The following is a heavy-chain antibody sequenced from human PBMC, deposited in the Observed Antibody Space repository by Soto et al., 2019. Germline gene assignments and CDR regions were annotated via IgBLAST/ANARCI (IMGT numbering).Heavy chain of an antibody. Sequence: SETLSLTCTVSGGSISSGGYYWSWIRQHPGKGLEWIGYIYYSGSTYYNPSLKSRVTISVDTSKNQFSLKLSSVTAADTAVYFCATNYGSGNYYNLGPGGNWFDPWGQGTLVTVSS. CDR2: IYYSGST. J-gene: IGHJ5*02. CDR1: GGSISSGGYY. D-gene: IGHD3-10*01. CDR3: ATNYGSGNYYNLGPGGNWFDP. V-gene: IGHV4-31*03.